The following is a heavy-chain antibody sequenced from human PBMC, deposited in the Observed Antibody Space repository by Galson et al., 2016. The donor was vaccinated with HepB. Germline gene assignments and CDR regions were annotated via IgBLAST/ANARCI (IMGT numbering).Heavy chain of an antibody. D-gene: IGHD1-7*01. J-gene: IGHJ5*02. CDR2: THWTGTS. V-gene: IGHV4-39*01. CDR1: DVSINSGSYF. CDR3: ARQNYIHWFDP. Sequence: SETLSLTCTVSDVSINSGSYFWGWIRQPPGKGLEWIGSTHWTGTSYSQPTLQSRVTVSLDTPKNQFSLRLSSVTAADTAVYYCARQNYIHWFDPWGQGTLATVSS.